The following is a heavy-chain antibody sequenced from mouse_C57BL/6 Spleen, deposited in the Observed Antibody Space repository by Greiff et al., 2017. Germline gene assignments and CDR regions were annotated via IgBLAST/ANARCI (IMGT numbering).Heavy chain of an antibody. CDR1: GFTFSDYG. Sequence: DVKLVESGGGLVKPGGSLKLSCAASGFTFSDYGMHWVRQAPEKGLEWVAYISSGSSTIYYADTVKGRFTISRDNAKNTLFLQMTSLRSEDTAMYYCARGDGSSPRFAYWGQGTLVTVSA. CDR2: ISSGSSTI. D-gene: IGHD1-1*01. V-gene: IGHV5-17*01. CDR3: ARGDGSSPRFAY. J-gene: IGHJ3*01.